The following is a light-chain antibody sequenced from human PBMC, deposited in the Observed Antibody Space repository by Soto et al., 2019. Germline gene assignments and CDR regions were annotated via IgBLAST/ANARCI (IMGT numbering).Light chain of an antibody. J-gene: IGKJ5*01. Sequence: EIVLTQSPATLSLSPGERATLSCRASQSVSSYLAWYQQKPGQAPRLLIYGASTRATGFPARFSGSGSGTEFTLTISSLEPEDSAVYYCQQRSNWPITFGQGTRLEIK. CDR3: QQRSNWPIT. CDR2: GAS. CDR1: QSVSSY. V-gene: IGKV3-11*01.